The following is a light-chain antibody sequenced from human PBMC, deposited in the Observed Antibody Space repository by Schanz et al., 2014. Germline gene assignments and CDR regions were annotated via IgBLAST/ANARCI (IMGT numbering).Light chain of an antibody. J-gene: IGLJ1*01. V-gene: IGLV1-40*01. CDR3: CSYVSSTTPYV. CDR2: GNS. Sequence: QSVLTQPPSVSAAPGQRVTISCTGSSSNIGAGYDVHWYQQLPGTAPKLLIYGNSNRPSGVPDRISGSKSGNTAFLTVSGLQAEDEADYYCCSYVSSTTPYVFGFGTKVTVL. CDR1: SSNIGAGYD.